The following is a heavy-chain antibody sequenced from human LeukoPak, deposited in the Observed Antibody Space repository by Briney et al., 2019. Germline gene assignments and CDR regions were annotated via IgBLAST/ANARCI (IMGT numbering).Heavy chain of an antibody. CDR2: IYYSGSI. J-gene: IGHJ4*02. Sequence: SETLSLTCTVSGGSISSYYWSWIRQPPGKGLEWIGYIYYSGSINYNPSLKSRVTISVDTSKNQFSLKLSSVTAADTAVYYCAREGSIAVADIWGQGTLVTVSS. V-gene: IGHV4-59*01. CDR1: GGSISSYY. D-gene: IGHD6-19*01. CDR3: AREGSIAVADI.